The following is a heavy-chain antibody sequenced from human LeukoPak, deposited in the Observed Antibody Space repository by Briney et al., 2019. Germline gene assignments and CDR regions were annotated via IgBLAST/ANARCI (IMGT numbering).Heavy chain of an antibody. V-gene: IGHV3-7*03. D-gene: IGHD6-19*01. CDR1: GFTFSSYW. Sequence: GGSLRLSCAASGFTFSSYWMNWARQAPGKGLEWVASINHNGNVNYYVDSVKGRFTISRDNAKNSLYLQMSNLRAEDTAVYYCARGTQWRDYWGQGTLVTVSS. CDR2: INHNGNVN. J-gene: IGHJ4*02. CDR3: ARGTQWRDY.